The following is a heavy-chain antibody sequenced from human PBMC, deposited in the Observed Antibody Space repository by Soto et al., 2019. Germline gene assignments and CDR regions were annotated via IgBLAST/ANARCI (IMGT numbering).Heavy chain of an antibody. CDR3: ARMIFGRNVYYFDY. V-gene: IGHV4-59*13. CDR2: IYYSGST. D-gene: IGHD3-3*01. J-gene: IGHJ4*02. Sequence: SETLSLTCTVSGGSISNYYWSWIRQPPGKGLEWIGYIYYSGSTNYNPSLKSRVTISVATSKNQFSLKLRSVTAADTAVYYCARMIFGRNVYYFDYWGRGTLVTVSS. CDR1: GGSISNYY.